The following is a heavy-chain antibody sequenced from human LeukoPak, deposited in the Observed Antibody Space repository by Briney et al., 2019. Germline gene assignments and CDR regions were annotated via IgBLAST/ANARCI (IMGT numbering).Heavy chain of an antibody. CDR2: IYYSGRT. V-gene: IGHV4-30-4*01. J-gene: IGHJ4*02. Sequence: SQTLSLTFTVSGGSLSSGVYYWRWTRHPPGKGLEWSRYIYYSGRTYYNTPLKSRVTISVDTSKNQFSLKLSSVTAADTAVYYCAREGFGYSSSWYGGYFDYWGQGTLVTVSS. CDR3: AREGFGYSSSWYGGYFDY. D-gene: IGHD6-13*01. CDR1: GGSLSSGVYY.